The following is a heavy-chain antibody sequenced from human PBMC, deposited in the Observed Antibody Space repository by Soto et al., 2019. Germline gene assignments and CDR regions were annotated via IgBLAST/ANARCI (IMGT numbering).Heavy chain of an antibody. V-gene: IGHV2-5*02. CDR3: AHRVTLMSTSNFGAFDF. Sequence: QITLKESGPTLVKPTQTLTLTCSFSGFSLTTYGVGVGWVRQPPGKALEWLAFTYWDDDNRYNPSLKSRLSTTKDTHKNPVVLTMTNMDPADTATYFCAHRVTLMSTSNFGAFDFWGQGTLVTVPS. D-gene: IGHD2-21*02. CDR2: TYWDDDN. J-gene: IGHJ3*01. CDR1: GFSLTTYGVG.